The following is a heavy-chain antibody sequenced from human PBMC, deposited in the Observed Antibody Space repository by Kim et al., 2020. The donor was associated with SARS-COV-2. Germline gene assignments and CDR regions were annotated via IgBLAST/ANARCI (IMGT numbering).Heavy chain of an antibody. V-gene: IGHV3-33*01. CDR3: ARDGGSRVSRSFDY. J-gene: IGHJ4*02. D-gene: IGHD3-16*01. CDR1: GFTFSSYG. CDR2: IWYDGSNK. Sequence: GGSLRLSCAASGFTFSSYGMHWVRQAPGKGLEWVAVIWYDGSNKYYADSVKGRFTISRDNSKNTLYLQMNSLRAEDTAVYYCARDGGSRVSRSFDYWGQGTLVTVSS.